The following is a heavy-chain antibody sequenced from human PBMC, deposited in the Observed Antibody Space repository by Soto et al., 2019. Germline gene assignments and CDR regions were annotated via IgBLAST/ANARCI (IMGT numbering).Heavy chain of an antibody. CDR3: VRHVVPAAHRGGSFAP. Sequence: ASVKVSCKASGYTFTNYYMHWVRQAPGQGLEFVGIINPSGGSTTYSQKFQGRVSMTRDTSTSTVYMELSSLRSDDTAVYFCVRHVVPAAHRGGSFAPWGQGTLVTVSS. CDR1: GYTFTNYY. CDR2: INPSGGST. V-gene: IGHV1-46*01. D-gene: IGHD2-2*01. J-gene: IGHJ5*02.